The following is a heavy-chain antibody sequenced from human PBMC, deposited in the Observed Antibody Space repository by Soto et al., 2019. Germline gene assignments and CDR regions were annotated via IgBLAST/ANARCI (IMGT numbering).Heavy chain of an antibody. Sequence: QVQLVQSGGEVKKPGASVKVSCKASGYTFSNFGLSWVRQAPGQGLELMGWISPYNGNTNYAQKLQGRLTMTTDTSTSTVYMELRSLRSDDTAVYYCARDRLGVSVTGGGFDSWGQGTLVTVSS. V-gene: IGHV1-18*01. J-gene: IGHJ4*02. CDR1: GYTFSNFG. CDR3: ARDRLGVSVTGGGFDS. D-gene: IGHD2-8*01. CDR2: ISPYNGNT.